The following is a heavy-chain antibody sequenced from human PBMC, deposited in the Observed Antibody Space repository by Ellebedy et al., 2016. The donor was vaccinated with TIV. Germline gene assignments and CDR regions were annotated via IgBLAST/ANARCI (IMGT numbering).Heavy chain of an antibody. J-gene: IGHJ4*02. V-gene: IGHV1-18*01. Sequence: ASVKVSXKASGGTFSSYGISWVRQAPGQGLEWMGWISAYNGNTNYAQKLQGRVTMTTDTSTSTAYMELRSLRSDDTAVYYCARTFDTNYFDYWGQGTLVTVCS. D-gene: IGHD3-22*01. CDR1: GGTFSSYG. CDR3: ARTFDTNYFDY. CDR2: ISAYNGNT.